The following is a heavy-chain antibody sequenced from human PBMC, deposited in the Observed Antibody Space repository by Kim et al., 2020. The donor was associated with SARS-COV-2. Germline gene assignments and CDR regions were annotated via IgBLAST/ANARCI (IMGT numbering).Heavy chain of an antibody. D-gene: IGHD6-19*01. CDR3: ARDSYSSGWYTEDY. CDR2: ISYDGSNK. V-gene: IGHV3-30*04. CDR1: GFTFSSYA. J-gene: IGHJ4*02. Sequence: GGSLRLSCAASGFTFSSYAMHWVRQAPGKGLEWVAVISYDGSNKYYADSVKGRFTISRDNSKNTLYLQMNSLRAEDTAVYYCARDSYSSGWYTEDYWGQG.